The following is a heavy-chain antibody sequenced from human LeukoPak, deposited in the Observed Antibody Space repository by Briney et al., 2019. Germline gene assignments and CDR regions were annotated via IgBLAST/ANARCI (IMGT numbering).Heavy chain of an antibody. D-gene: IGHD3-10*01. V-gene: IGHV4-34*01. CDR2: INHSGST. CDR1: GGSFSGYY. Sequence: SETLSLTCAVYGGSFSGYYWSWIRQPPGKGLEWIGEINHSGSTNYNPSLKSRVTISVDTSKNQFSLKLSSVTAADTAVYYCARRGRVYYYGSGSYYNQGNWFDPWGQGTLVTVSS. J-gene: IGHJ5*02. CDR3: ARRGRVYYYGSGSYYNQGNWFDP.